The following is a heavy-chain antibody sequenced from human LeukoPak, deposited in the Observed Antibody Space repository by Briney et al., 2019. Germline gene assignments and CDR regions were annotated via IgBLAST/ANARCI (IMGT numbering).Heavy chain of an antibody. Sequence: SGTLSLTCAVSGDSISNNNWWTWVREPPGKGLEWIGAIHHSGPTYYSPSLKSRVTISVDKSKNQFSLKLTSVTAADTAMYYCARDRDGMEVWGQGTTVTI. J-gene: IGHJ6*02. CDR1: GDSISNNNW. CDR3: ARDRDGMEV. V-gene: IGHV4-4*02. CDR2: IHHSGPT.